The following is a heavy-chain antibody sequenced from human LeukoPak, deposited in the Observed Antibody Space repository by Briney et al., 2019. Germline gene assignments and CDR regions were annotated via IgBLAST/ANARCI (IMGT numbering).Heavy chain of an antibody. CDR2: ISSGNSYI. Sequence: GGSLRLSCAASGFTFSSYTMNWVRQVPGKGLEWVSSISSGNSYIYYADSVKGRFTISRDNAKNSLYLQMNSLRAEDTAVYYCARGGSSSSGLDYWGQGTLVTVSS. CDR1: GFTFSSYT. J-gene: IGHJ4*02. D-gene: IGHD6-6*01. CDR3: ARGGSSSSGLDY. V-gene: IGHV3-21*01.